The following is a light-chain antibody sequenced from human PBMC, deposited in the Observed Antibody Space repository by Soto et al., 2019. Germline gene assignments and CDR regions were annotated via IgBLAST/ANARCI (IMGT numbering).Light chain of an antibody. Sequence: EIVLTQSPATLSLSPGERATLSCRASQSVSRYLAWYQQKPGQAPRLLIYDASSRATGIPPRFSGSGSGTDFTLTISSLEPEDFAVYYCQQRSNWPYTFGQGTKLEIK. J-gene: IGKJ2*01. V-gene: IGKV3-11*01. CDR2: DAS. CDR3: QQRSNWPYT. CDR1: QSVSRY.